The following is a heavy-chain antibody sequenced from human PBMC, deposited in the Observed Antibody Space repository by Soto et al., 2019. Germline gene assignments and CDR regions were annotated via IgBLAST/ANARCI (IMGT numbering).Heavy chain of an antibody. J-gene: IGHJ3*02. V-gene: IGHV5-51*01. D-gene: IGHD2-2*01. CDR2: IYPGDSDT. CDR3: ARHHCSSTSCYSDI. Sequence: PGESLKICCKGSGYSFTSYCIGWVRQMPGKGLEWMGSIYPGDSDTRYSPSFQGQVTISADKSISTAYLQWSSLKASDTAMYYCARHHCSSTSCYSDIWGQGTMVTVSS. CDR1: GYSFTSYC.